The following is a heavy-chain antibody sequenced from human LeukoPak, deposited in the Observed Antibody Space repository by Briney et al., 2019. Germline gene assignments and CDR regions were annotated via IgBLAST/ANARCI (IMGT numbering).Heavy chain of an antibody. CDR3: ARDLHGDLGY. V-gene: IGHV4-39*07. J-gene: IGHJ4*02. Sequence: SETLSLTCTVSGDSISSRSYYWGWIRQPPGKGLEWIGSIYYSGSTYYNPSLKSRVTISVDTSKNQFSLKLSSVTAADTAVYYCARDLHGDLGYWGQGTLVTVSS. CDR1: GDSISSRSYY. CDR2: IYYSGST. D-gene: IGHD3-10*01.